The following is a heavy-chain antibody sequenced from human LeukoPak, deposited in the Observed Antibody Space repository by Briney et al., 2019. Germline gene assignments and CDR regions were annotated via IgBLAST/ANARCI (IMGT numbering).Heavy chain of an antibody. CDR3: ARHCSGGSCYN. Sequence: SETLPLTCTVSGGSISSYYWSWIRQPPGKGLEWIGYIYYSGSTNYNPSLKSRVTISVDTSKNQFSLKLSSVTAADTAVYYCARHCSGGSCYNWGQGTLVTVSS. CDR2: IYYSGST. V-gene: IGHV4-59*01. D-gene: IGHD2-15*01. CDR1: GGSISSYY. J-gene: IGHJ4*02.